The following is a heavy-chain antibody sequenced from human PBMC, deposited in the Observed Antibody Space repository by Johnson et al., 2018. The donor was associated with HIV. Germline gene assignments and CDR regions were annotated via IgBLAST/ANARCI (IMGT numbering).Heavy chain of an antibody. CDR1: GFTFSNYW. CDR2: IKHDGSEK. Sequence: MQLVESGGGLVQPGGSLRLSCAASGFTFSNYWMSWVRQAPGKGLEWVANIKHDGSEKYYVDSVKGRFTISRDNAKNSLYLQMNSLRAEDTAVYYCARDTGDGLQRGAFDIWGQGTVVTVSS. V-gene: IGHV3-7*01. D-gene: IGHD5-24*01. J-gene: IGHJ3*02. CDR3: ARDTGDGLQRGAFDI.